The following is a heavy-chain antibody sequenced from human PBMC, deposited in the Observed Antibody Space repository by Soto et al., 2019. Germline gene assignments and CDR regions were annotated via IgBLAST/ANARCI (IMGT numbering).Heavy chain of an antibody. Sequence: QVQLVESGGGLVKPGGSLRLSCAASGFSFSDYYMSWIRQAPGKGLAWISYISNSGRTIYYADSLKGRFTISRDNAKNSLYLQMNSLRVDDTAMYYCARLPYPWGWFDPWGQGTLVTVSS. V-gene: IGHV3-11*01. CDR2: ISNSGRTI. CDR1: GFSFSDYY. CDR3: ARLPYPWGWFDP. D-gene: IGHD3-16*01. J-gene: IGHJ5*02.